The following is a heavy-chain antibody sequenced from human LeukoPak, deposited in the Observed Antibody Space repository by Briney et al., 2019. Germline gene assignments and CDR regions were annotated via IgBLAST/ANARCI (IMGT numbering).Heavy chain of an antibody. J-gene: IGHJ6*03. CDR2: ISGSGGST. CDR3: AKDRDQEYYYYYMDV. V-gene: IGHV3-23*01. D-gene: IGHD2-2*01. Sequence: GGSLRLSCAASAFTFSSYAMSWVRQAPGKGLEWVSAISGSGGSTYYADSVKGRFTISRDNSKNTLYLQMNSLRADDTAVYYCAKDRDQEYYYYYMDVWGKGTTVTVSS. CDR1: AFTFSSYA.